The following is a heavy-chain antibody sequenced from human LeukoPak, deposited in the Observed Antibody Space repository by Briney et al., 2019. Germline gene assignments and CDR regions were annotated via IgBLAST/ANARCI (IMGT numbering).Heavy chain of an antibody. Sequence: ASVKVSCKASGYTFTSYYMHWARQATGQGLEWMGWMNPNSGNTGYAQKFQGRVTITRNTSISTAYMELSSLRSEDTAVYYCARVHYYGSGSHDYWGQGTLVTVSS. J-gene: IGHJ4*02. D-gene: IGHD3-10*01. CDR1: GYTFTSYY. CDR2: MNPNSGNT. CDR3: ARVHYYGSGSHDY. V-gene: IGHV1-8*03.